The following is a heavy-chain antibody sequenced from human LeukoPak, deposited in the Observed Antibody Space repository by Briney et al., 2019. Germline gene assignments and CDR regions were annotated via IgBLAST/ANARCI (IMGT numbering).Heavy chain of an antibody. CDR2: IYYSGST. CDR1: GGSISSSSYY. J-gene: IGHJ4*02. V-gene: IGHV4-39*01. D-gene: IGHD6-19*01. CDR3: ASRKAVAESFDY. Sequence: PSETLSLTRTVSGGSISSSSYYWGWIRQPPGKGLEWIGSIYYSGSTYYNPSLKSRVTISVDTSKNQFSLKLSSVTAADTAVYYCASRKAVAESFDYWGQGTLVTVSS.